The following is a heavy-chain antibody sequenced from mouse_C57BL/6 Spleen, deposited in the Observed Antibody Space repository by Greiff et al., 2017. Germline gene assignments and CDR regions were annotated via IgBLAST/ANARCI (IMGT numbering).Heavy chain of an antibody. D-gene: IGHD1-1*01. J-gene: IGHJ2*01. CDR2: IYPRSGNT. Sequence: QVQLQQSGAELARPGASVKLSCKASGYTFTSYGISWVKQRPGQGLEWIGEIYPRSGNTYYNEKFKGKATLTADKSSSTAYMELRSLTSEDSAVYFCARPDPSHYYGSSFDYWGQGTTLTVSS. V-gene: IGHV1-81*01. CDR3: ARPDPSHYYGSSFDY. CDR1: GYTFTSYG.